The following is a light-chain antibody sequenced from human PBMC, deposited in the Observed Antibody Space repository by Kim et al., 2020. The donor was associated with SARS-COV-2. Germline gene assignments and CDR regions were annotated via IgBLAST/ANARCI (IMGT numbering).Light chain of an antibody. V-gene: IGKV1-27*01. J-gene: IGKJ1*01. CDR2: AAS. CDR3: QKYNSAPWT. Sequence: DIQMTQSPSSLSASVGDRVTITCRASQDISNYLAWYQQKPGKVPKLLIYAASALQLGVPSRFSGSGTGTDFTLNVTSLQPEDVATYYCQKYNSAPWTFGKGTKVENK. CDR1: QDISNY.